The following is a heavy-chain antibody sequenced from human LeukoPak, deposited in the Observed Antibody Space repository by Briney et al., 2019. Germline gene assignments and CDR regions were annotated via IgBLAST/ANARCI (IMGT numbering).Heavy chain of an antibody. CDR3: ARDSFLGYGDYEGLGY. Sequence: ASVKVSCKASGYTFTSYGISWVRQAPGQGLEWMGWISAYNGNTNYAQKLQGRVTMTTGTSTSTAYMELRSLRSDDTAVYYCARDSFLGYGDYEGLGYWGQGTLVTVSS. J-gene: IGHJ4*02. V-gene: IGHV1-18*01. CDR1: GYTFTSYG. CDR2: ISAYNGNT. D-gene: IGHD4-17*01.